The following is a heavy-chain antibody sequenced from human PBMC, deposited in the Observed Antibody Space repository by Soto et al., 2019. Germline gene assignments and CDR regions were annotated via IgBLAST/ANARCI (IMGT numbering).Heavy chain of an antibody. J-gene: IGHJ4*02. CDR3: ARDSRKYSYDSSCYWFDY. D-gene: IGHD3-22*01. CDR2: ISSSSTI. CDR1: GFTFSSYS. Sequence: GGSLRLSCAASGFTFSSYSMNWVRQAPGKGLEWVSYISSSSTIYYADSVKGRFTISRDNAKNSLYLQMNSLRDEDTAVYYCARDSRKYSYDSSCYWFDYWGQGTLVTVSS. V-gene: IGHV3-48*02.